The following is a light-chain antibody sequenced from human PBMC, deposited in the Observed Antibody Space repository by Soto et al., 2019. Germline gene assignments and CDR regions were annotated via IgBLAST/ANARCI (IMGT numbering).Light chain of an antibody. Sequence: QSALTQPASMSGSPGQSITISCTGTSSDVGSYYHVSWFQQHPGKAPKLIIYEVNKRPSGVSDRFSGSKSGNTASLTISGLQAADEAEDYCCSYAVDTTFFVFGTGTKLTVL. V-gene: IGLV2-23*02. CDR2: EVN. J-gene: IGLJ1*01. CDR1: SSDVGSYYH. CDR3: CSYAVDTTFFV.